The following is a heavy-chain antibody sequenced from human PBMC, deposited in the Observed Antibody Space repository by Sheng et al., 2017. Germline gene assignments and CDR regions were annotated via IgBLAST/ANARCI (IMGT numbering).Heavy chain of an antibody. D-gene: IGHD3-22*01. V-gene: IGHV3-53*04. CDR3: ARDPSRWYYYDSSGYNPLG. CDR2: IYSGGST. CDR1: GFTVSSNY. J-gene: IGHJ4*02. Sequence: EVQLVESGGGLVQPGGSLRLSCAASGFTVSSNYMSWVRQAPGKGLEWVSVIYSGGSTYYADSVKGRFTISRHNSKNTLYLQMNSLRAEDTAVYYCARDPSRWYYYDSSGYNPLGWGQGTLVTVSS.